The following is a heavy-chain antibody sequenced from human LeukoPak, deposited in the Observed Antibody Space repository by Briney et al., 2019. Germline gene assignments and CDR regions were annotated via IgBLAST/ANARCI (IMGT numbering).Heavy chain of an antibody. Sequence: GGSLRLSCAASGFTFGFHEMNWVRQAPGKGLEWVSHITSSGGSTYYADSVQDRFTISRDNAKNSLFLLMNSLRAEDSAVYYCARGYHNGWTHIAGFDSWGQGTLVTVSS. D-gene: IGHD6-19*01. V-gene: IGHV3-48*03. J-gene: IGHJ4*02. CDR3: ARGYHNGWTHIAGFDS. CDR1: GFTFGFHE. CDR2: ITSSGGST.